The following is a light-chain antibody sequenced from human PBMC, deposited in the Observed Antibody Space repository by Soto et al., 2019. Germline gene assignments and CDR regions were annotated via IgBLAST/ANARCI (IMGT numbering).Light chain of an antibody. CDR3: QQSYSTPRT. CDR1: QSISNY. CDR2: AAS. V-gene: IGKV1-39*01. J-gene: IGKJ2*01. Sequence: DTRMTQSPSSLSASVGDRVTITCRASQSISNYLNWYQQKPGKAPKLLIYAASSLQSGVPSRFGGSGSGTDFTLTINSLQPEDFATYYCQQSYSTPRTFGQGTKLEIK.